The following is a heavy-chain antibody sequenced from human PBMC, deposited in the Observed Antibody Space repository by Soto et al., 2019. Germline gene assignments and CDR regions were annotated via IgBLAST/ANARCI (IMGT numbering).Heavy chain of an antibody. Sequence: SYTLSLTCSVSGGSIRDYFWTWIRQSPGRGLEWIGYISSSGTVKYNSSLKSRVTISLDRSRNQFSLKLSSVTAADTAVYFCARDRKLELQGNYYYYGMDVWGQGTTVTVSS. J-gene: IGHJ6*02. CDR2: ISSSGTV. V-gene: IGHV4-59*01. CDR1: GGSIRDYF. CDR3: ARDRKLELQGNYYYYGMDV. D-gene: IGHD1-7*01.